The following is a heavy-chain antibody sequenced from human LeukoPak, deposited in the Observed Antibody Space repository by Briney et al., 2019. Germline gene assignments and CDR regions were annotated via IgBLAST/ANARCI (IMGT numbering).Heavy chain of an antibody. CDR1: GASISSITYY. J-gene: IGHJ4*02. V-gene: IGHV4-39*01. CDR3: ARSVEDDYVWGDSRYGGYHFDY. Sequence: SETLSLTCTVSGASISSITYYWGWIRQPPGKGLEWIGSIYYSGSTYYTTSLKSRVTISIDTSNNQFSLKPTSVTAADTAVYYCARSVEDDYVWGDSRYGGYHFDYWGQGILVTVSS. CDR2: IYYSGST. D-gene: IGHD3-16*02.